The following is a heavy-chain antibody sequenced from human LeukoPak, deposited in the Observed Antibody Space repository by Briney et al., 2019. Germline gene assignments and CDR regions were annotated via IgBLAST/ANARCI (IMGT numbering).Heavy chain of an antibody. Sequence: ASVKVSCEASGYTFTVYYMHWVRQALGQRLDRMGRINTNSGGTNYAQKCQSRVTMTRDTSIRKAYKELSRLRSDDTAVYYCPRGSVVVPAGFVREEAFDIWGQGTMVTVSS. CDR2: INTNSGGT. V-gene: IGHV1-2*06. D-gene: IGHD2-2*01. CDR1: GYTFTVYY. CDR3: PRGSVVVPAGFVREEAFDI. J-gene: IGHJ3*02.